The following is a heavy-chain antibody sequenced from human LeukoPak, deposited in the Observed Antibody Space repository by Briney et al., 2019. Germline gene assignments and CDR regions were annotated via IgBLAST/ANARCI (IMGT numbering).Heavy chain of an antibody. V-gene: IGHV4-39*01. CDR3: ARRGTDYGDLTWFDP. CDR1: GGSISSSSYY. Sequence: ETLSLTCTVSGGSISSSSYYWGWIRQPPGKGLEWIGSIYYSGSTYYNPSLKSRVTISVDTSKNQFSLKLSSVTAADTAVYYCARRGTDYGDLTWFDPWGQGTLVTVSS. CDR2: IYYSGST. J-gene: IGHJ5*02. D-gene: IGHD4-17*01.